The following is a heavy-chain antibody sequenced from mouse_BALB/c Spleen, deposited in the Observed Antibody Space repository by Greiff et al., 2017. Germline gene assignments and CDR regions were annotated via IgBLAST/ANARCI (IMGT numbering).Heavy chain of an antibody. V-gene: IGHV5-9-4*01. D-gene: IGHD3-2*01. Sequence: EVQRVESGGGLVKPGGSLKLSCAASGFTFSSYAMSWVRQSPEKRLEWVAEISSGGSYTYYPDTVTGRFTISRDNAKNTLYLEMSSLRSEDTAMYYCARKEDSSGWAYWGQGTLVTVSA. CDR3: ARKEDSSGWAY. CDR2: ISSGGSYT. J-gene: IGHJ3*01. CDR1: GFTFSSYA.